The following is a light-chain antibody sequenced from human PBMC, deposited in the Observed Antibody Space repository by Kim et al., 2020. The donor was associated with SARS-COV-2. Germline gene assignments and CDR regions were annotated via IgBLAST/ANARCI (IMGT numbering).Light chain of an antibody. J-gene: IGLJ3*02. CDR2: YDS. CDR1: SSGIKS. CDR3: QVWDTTSDQVA. Sequence: SYELTQPPSVSVAPGKTAEITCGGSSSGIKSVQWYQQRPPQAPVLVMSYDSDRPSGIPERFSGSNSGNTATLTISSVEAGDEADYYCQVWDTTSDQVAFGGGTQLTVL. V-gene: IGLV3-21*01.